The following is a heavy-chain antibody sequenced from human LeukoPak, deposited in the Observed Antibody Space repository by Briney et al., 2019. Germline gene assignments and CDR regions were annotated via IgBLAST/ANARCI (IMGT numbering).Heavy chain of an antibody. V-gene: IGHV4-34*01. Sequence: SETLSLTCAVYGGSFSGYYWSWIRQPPGKGLEWIGEINHSGSTNYNPSLKSRVTMSVDTSKNQFSLKLSSVTAADTAVYYCARDVRDYYYYYMDVWGKGTTVTISS. D-gene: IGHD3-10*02. CDR2: INHSGST. J-gene: IGHJ6*03. CDR1: GGSFSGYY. CDR3: ARDVRDYYYYYMDV.